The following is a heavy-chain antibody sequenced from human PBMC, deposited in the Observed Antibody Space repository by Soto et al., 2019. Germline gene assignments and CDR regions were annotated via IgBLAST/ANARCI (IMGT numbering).Heavy chain of an antibody. CDR3: ARLAKYSGSYDSYGYPGD. V-gene: IGHV5-10-1*01. D-gene: IGHD3-22*01. Sequence: GESLKISCKVSGYSFTTYWITWVRRMPGKGLEWMGRIDPSDSYTNYSPTLQGHVTISADKSRSTAYLQWSSLKASDTAMYYCARLAKYSGSYDSYGYPGDWGQGTLVTVSS. CDR1: GYSFTTYW. J-gene: IGHJ4*02. CDR2: IDPSDSYT.